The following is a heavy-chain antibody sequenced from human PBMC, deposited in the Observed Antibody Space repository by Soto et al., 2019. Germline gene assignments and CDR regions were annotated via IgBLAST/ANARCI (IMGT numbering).Heavy chain of an antibody. CDR1: GYTFTSYY. Sequence: ASVKVSCKASGYTFTSYYMHWVRQAPGQGLEWMGIINPSGGSTSYAQKFQGRVTMTRDTSTSTVYMELSSLRSEDTAVYYCARDLVGAAAYYYYYGMDVWGQGTTVTVSS. V-gene: IGHV1-46*03. CDR3: ARDLVGAAAYYYYYGMDV. J-gene: IGHJ6*02. CDR2: INPSGGST. D-gene: IGHD1-26*01.